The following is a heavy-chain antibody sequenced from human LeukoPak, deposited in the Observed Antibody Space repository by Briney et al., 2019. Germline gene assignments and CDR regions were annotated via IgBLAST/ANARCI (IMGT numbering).Heavy chain of an antibody. J-gene: IGHJ4*02. V-gene: IGHV4-59*08. D-gene: IGHD2/OR15-2a*01. CDR2: IDYSGST. CDR1: GTSITVYY. Sequence: KPSETLSLTCFVSGTSITVYYWSWIRHPPGKGLEWIGTIDYSGSTNYSPSLQSRVSMSADTSSNHFSLSLDSVTAADTAVYYCARRTMGPNYLYYFDYWGQGTLVYVSS. CDR3: ARRTMGPNYLYYFDY.